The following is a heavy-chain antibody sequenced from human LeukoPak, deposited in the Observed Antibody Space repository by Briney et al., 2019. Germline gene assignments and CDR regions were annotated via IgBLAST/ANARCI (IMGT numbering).Heavy chain of an antibody. Sequence: GGSLRLSCAASGFTFSSYSMNWVRQAPGKGLEWVSSISSSSSYIYYADSVKGRSTISRDNAKNSLYLQMNSLRAEDTAVYYCARGFSGTADYWGQGTLVTVSS. CDR2: ISSSSSYI. J-gene: IGHJ4*02. V-gene: IGHV3-21*01. CDR1: GFTFSSYS. D-gene: IGHD1-1*01. CDR3: ARGFSGTADY.